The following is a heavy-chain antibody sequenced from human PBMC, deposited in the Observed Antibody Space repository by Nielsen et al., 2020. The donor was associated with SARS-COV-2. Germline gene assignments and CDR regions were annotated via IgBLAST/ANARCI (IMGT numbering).Heavy chain of an antibody. Sequence: GGSLRLSCAASGITFRNYTMNWVRQAPGKGLEWVASISKNGDYIHYVDSLKGRFTVSRDNAKNSLFLQMNSLRGDDTSVYYCARSIVAIFGAYSYMDVWGKGTSVTVSS. V-gene: IGHV3-21*01. D-gene: IGHD3-3*01. CDR3: ARSIVAIFGAYSYMDV. J-gene: IGHJ6*03. CDR1: GITFRNYT. CDR2: ISKNGDYI.